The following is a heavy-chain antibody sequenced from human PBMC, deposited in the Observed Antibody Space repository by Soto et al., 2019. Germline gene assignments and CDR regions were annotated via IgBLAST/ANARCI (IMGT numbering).Heavy chain of an antibody. D-gene: IGHD3-3*01. Sequence: SETLSLTCTVSGGSISSSSYYWGWIRQPPGKGLEWIGSIYYSGSTYYNPSLKSRVTISVDTSKNQFSLKLSSVTAADTAVYYCARRDFWSNDAFDIWGQGTMVTVSS. V-gene: IGHV4-39*01. CDR1: GGSISSSSYY. CDR3: ARRDFWSNDAFDI. J-gene: IGHJ3*02. CDR2: IYYSGST.